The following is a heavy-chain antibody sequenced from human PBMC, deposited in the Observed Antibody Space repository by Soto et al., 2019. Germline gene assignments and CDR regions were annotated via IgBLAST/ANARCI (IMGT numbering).Heavy chain of an antibody. CDR1: GFTFSSYG. D-gene: IGHD2-15*01. J-gene: IGHJ6*02. Sequence: QVQLVESGGGVVQPGRSLRLSCAASGFTFSSYGMHWVRQAPGKGLEWVAVISYDGSNKYYADSVKGRFTISRDNSKNTLYLQMNSLRAEDTAVYYCAKDRLAPYCSGGSCYSRWHYYYYGMDVWGQGTTVTVSS. CDR2: ISYDGSNK. CDR3: AKDRLAPYCSGGSCYSRWHYYYYGMDV. V-gene: IGHV3-30*18.